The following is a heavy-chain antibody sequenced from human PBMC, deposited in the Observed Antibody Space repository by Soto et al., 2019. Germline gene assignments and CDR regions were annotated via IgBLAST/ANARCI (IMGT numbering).Heavy chain of an antibody. CDR3: AKLGAHDGAGSN. CDR2: IIPLLDLA. V-gene: IGHV1-69*02. J-gene: IGHJ4*02. Sequence: QVQLVQSGAEVKEPGSSVKASCKASGGAFSSFTISWVRQAPGQGLEWMGRIIPLLDLANYSQRYQGRVTITADTSTTTAYMELSSLKSEDTAVYFCAKLGAHDGAGSNWGQGTLVIVSS. D-gene: IGHD3-10*01. CDR1: GGAFSSFT.